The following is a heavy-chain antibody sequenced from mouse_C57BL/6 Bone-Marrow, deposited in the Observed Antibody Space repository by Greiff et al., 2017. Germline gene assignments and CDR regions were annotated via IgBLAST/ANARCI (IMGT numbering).Heavy chain of an antibody. V-gene: IGHV1-62-2*01. J-gene: IGHJ2*01. CDR2: FYPGSGSI. Sequence: QVQLQQSGAELVKPGASVKLSCKASGYTFTEYTIHWVKQRSGQGLEWIGWFYPGSGSIQYNEKFKDKATLTADTSSSTFYMVLRRLTSEDFAVYFCARHEASYYYSSSADFDYWGQGTTLTVSS. CDR1: GYTFTEYT. CDR3: ARHEASYYYSSSADFDY. D-gene: IGHD1-1*01.